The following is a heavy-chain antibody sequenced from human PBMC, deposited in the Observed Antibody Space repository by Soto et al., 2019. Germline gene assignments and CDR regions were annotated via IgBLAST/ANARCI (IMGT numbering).Heavy chain of an antibody. Sequence: SXKVSFKASGYTXSGYYMHLVRQAPGQGLEWMGWINPNSGGTNYAQKFQGWFTMTRYTSISTAYIELSRLRYDDTAVYYFAIQSRAYQLLSHGAFDIWGQGTMGTVS. CDR2: INPNSGGT. CDR1: GYTXSGYY. J-gene: IGHJ3*02. D-gene: IGHD2-2*01. CDR3: AIQSRAYQLLSHGAFDI. V-gene: IGHV1-2*04.